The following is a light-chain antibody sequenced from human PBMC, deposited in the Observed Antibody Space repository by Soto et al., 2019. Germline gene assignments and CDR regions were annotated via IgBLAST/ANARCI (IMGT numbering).Light chain of an antibody. CDR1: QSVSSN. V-gene: IGKV3-15*01. CDR3: QQYNNWPRT. J-gene: IGKJ1*01. CDR2: GAS. Sequence: EIVMTQSPGTLSVSPGERATLSCRASQSVSSNLAWYHQKSGQAPRLLIYGASTRATGIPARFSGSRSGTEFTLTMSSLQSEDFAVYYCQQYNNWPRTFGQGTKVEIK.